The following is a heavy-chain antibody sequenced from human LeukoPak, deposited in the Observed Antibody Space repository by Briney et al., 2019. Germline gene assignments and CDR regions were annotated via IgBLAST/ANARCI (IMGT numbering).Heavy chain of an antibody. V-gene: IGHV4-59*08. CDR3: ARWGESEWAFAS. D-gene: IGHD2-21*01. Sequence: SETLSLTCIVSGVYVTTYSWNWIRQSPGKGLEWIGYFALSGATSYSSSLKSRVTISRDTSKNQLSLKLTSVTAADTAVYYCARWGESEWAFASWGPGTLVTVSS. CDR2: FALSGAT. J-gene: IGHJ4*02. CDR1: GVYVTTYS.